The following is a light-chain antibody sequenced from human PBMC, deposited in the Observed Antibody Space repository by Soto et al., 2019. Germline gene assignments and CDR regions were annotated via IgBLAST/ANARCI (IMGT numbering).Light chain of an antibody. J-gene: IGKJ2*01. Sequence: DIQMTQSPSSLSASVGDRVTITCRASQSVGILLNWFQQKPGKAPKLLIYAASTLQSGAPSRFSGSGAGTDFTLIISSLQPEDFATYYCQQSYSLPYTFGQGTKLEI. CDR3: QQSYSLPYT. CDR1: QSVGIL. V-gene: IGKV1-39*01. CDR2: AAS.